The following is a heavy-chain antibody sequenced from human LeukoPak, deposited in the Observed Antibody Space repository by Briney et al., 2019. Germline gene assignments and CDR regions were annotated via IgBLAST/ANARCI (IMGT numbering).Heavy chain of an antibody. CDR1: GFSFSYFW. CDR3: ARDAEVGTLFGVLSRYNWFDP. CDR2: IKQDGSEK. J-gene: IGHJ5*02. D-gene: IGHD3-3*01. Sequence: GGSLRLSXAASGFSFSYFWMSWVRQAPGKGLEWVANIKQDGSEKYYVDSVKGRFTISRDNAKKSLYLQMNSLRAEDTAVYYCARDAEVGTLFGVLSRYNWFDPWGQGALVTVSS. V-gene: IGHV3-7*01.